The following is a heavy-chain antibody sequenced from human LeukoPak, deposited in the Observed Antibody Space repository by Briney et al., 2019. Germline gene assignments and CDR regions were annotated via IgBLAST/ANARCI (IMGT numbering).Heavy chain of an antibody. CDR3: ATTRIAAAAYYFDY. Sequence: GGSLRLSCAASGFTFSSYAMHWVRQAPGKGLEWVAAISYDGSNKYYADSVKGRFTISRDNSKNTLYLQMNSLRAEDTAVYYCATTRIAAAAYYFDYWGQGTLVTVSS. D-gene: IGHD6-13*01. J-gene: IGHJ4*02. V-gene: IGHV3-30*01. CDR2: ISYDGSNK. CDR1: GFTFSSYA.